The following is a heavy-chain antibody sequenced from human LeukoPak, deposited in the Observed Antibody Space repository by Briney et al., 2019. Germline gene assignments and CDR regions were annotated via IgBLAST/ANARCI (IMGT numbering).Heavy chain of an antibody. V-gene: IGHV3-23*01. CDR3: SRIAFGYSFGSGFDN. D-gene: IGHD5-18*01. CDR1: GFTFSSYA. Sequence: GGSLRLSCAASGFTFSSYAMSWVRQAPGKGLEWVSAISGSGGSTYYADSVKGRFTISRDNSENTLYLQMNSLRPEDTAIYYCSRIAFGYSFGSGFDNWGQGTLVTVSS. CDR2: ISGSGGST. J-gene: IGHJ4*02.